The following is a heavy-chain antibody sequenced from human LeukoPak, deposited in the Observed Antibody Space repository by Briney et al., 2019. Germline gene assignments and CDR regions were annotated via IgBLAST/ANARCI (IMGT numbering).Heavy chain of an antibody. J-gene: IGHJ4*02. V-gene: IGHV4-34*01. CDR1: GGSISSYY. D-gene: IGHD3-10*01. CDR2: INHSGST. Sequence: SETLSLTCTVSGGSISSYYWSWIRQPPGKGLEWIGEINHSGSTNYNPSLKSRVTISVDTSKNQFSLKLSSVTAADTAVYYCATLNRNTMVRGVMPDYWGQGTLVTVSS. CDR3: ATLNRNTMVRGVMPDY.